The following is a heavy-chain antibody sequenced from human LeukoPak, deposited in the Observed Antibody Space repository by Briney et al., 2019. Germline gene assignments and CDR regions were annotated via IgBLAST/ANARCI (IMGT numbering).Heavy chain of an antibody. J-gene: IGHJ4*02. CDR1: GYSISSGYY. Sequence: SETLCLTCTVSGYSISSGYYWGWIRQPPGKGLEWIGSIYHSGSTYYNPSLKSRVTISVDTSKNQLSLKLSSVTAADTAVYYCARVYYDSSGYLFDYWGQGTLVTVSS. V-gene: IGHV4-38-2*02. CDR2: IYHSGST. CDR3: ARVYYDSSGYLFDY. D-gene: IGHD3-22*01.